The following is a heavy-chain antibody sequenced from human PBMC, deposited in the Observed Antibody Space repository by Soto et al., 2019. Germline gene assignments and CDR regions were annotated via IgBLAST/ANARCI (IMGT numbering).Heavy chain of an antibody. Sequence: SEALSLTCTVSGGSILDSTYYWAWIRQSPGKGLEWIGTIFYSGGTFYTPSLKSRVTMSVDTSNNQFSLKLSSVTAADTAVYYCARQASGYYYGWFDPWGQGTLVTVSS. D-gene: IGHD3-22*01. J-gene: IGHJ5*02. CDR3: ARQASGYYYGWFDP. V-gene: IGHV4-39*01. CDR2: IFYSGGT. CDR1: GGSILDSTYY.